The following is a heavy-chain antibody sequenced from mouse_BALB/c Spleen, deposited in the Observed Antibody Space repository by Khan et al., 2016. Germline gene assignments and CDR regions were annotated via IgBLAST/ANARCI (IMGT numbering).Heavy chain of an antibody. CDR3: ARTDRRGYFDY. Sequence: QVQLQESGAELMKPGASVKISCKATGYTFSSYWIEGVKQRLGDGREWMGESLLGSGRTNDKEKSRGKATCKADTASNTAYMQLSSLTSEDSAVHYCARTDRRGYFDYWGQGTTLTVSS. V-gene: IGHV1-9*01. CDR2: SLLGSGRT. J-gene: IGHJ2*01. CDR1: GYTFSSYW.